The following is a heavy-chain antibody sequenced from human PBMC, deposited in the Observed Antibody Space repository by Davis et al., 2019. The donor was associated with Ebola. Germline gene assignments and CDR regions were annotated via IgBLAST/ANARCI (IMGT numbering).Heavy chain of an antibody. J-gene: IGHJ4*02. CDR3: ATVRYDLGQAY. CDR1: GFTFDAYA. D-gene: IGHD1-14*01. V-gene: IGHV3-9*01. Sequence: PGGSLRLSCAASGFTFDAYAMHWVRQAPGKGLEWVSGISWNSGSIGYADSVKGRFTISRDNAKNSLYLQMNSLRAEDTALYYCATVRYDLGQAYWGQGTLVTVSS. CDR2: ISWNSGSI.